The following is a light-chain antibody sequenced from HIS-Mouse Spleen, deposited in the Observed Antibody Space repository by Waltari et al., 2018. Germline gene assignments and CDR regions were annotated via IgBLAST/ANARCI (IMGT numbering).Light chain of an antibody. Sequence: QSVLTQPPSVSAAPGQKVTISCSGSSSNIGNHYVTCYQQLPGTAPKLLIYDNTTRPSGIPDRFSGSKSGTSATLGITGLQTGDEADYYCGTWDSSLSAWVFGGGTKLTVL. CDR2: DNT. J-gene: IGLJ3*02. V-gene: IGLV1-51*01. CDR1: SSNIGNHY. CDR3: GTWDSSLSAWV.